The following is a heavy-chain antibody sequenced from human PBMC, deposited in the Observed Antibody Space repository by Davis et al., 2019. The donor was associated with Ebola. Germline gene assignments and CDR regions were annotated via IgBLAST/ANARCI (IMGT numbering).Heavy chain of an antibody. CDR2: IYYSGGI. J-gene: IGHJ5*02. CDR1: GGSINSYF. D-gene: IGHD3-10*01. CDR3: ARVLMVRGSNWFDP. Sequence: SETLSLTCTVSGGSINSYFWSWIRQPPGEGLEWLGYIYYSGGINYDYSPSLKSRVTISIDRSKNQFSLKLNSVTAADTAVYYCARVLMVRGSNWFDPWGPGTLVTVSS. V-gene: IGHV4-59*01.